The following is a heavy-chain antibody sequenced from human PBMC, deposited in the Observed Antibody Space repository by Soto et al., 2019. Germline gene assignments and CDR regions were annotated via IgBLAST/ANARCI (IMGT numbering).Heavy chain of an antibody. CDR1: GVTVSSDY. CDR2: VYSGGST. CDR3: ARGMSLFRNGMDV. Sequence: PVGSLSLSCTASGVTVSSDYMIWVCLAPGTGLERVSVVYSGGSTYYADSVKGRVTISRENSKNTLYLQMNSLRAEDTAVYYCARGMSLFRNGMDVCGHGTTVTVSS. V-gene: IGHV3-53*01. J-gene: IGHJ6*02. D-gene: IGHD2-8*01.